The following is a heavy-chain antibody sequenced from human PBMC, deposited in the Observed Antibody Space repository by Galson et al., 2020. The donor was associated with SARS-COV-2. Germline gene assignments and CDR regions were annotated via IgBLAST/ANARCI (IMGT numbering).Heavy chain of an antibody. Sequence: GGPLRLSCAASGITFNNYAIHWVRQAPGKGLEWLAVISYDGINKYYSDSVKGRFTISRDNSNNTLYLQVNGLRAEDTAVYYCARDMNGMAGAFDIWGQGTTVTVSS. CDR3: ARDMNGMAGAFDI. CDR2: ISYDGINK. J-gene: IGHJ3*02. V-gene: IGHV3-30-3*01. CDR1: GITFNNYA. D-gene: IGHD6-19*01.